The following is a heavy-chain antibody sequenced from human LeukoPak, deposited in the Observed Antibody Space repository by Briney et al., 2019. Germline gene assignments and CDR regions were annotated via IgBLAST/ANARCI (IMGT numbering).Heavy chain of an antibody. Sequence: PSETLSLTCAVSGGFISNINWWSWVRQPPGRGLELIGEVHQSGVTNYNPSLKSRVTISLDKSNNQFSLKLNSVTAADTAVYFCAENGPWSLKYWGQGTLVTVSS. CDR1: GGFISNINW. J-gene: IGHJ4*02. D-gene: IGHD2-15*01. CDR3: AENGPWSLKY. V-gene: IGHV4-4*02. CDR2: VHQSGVT.